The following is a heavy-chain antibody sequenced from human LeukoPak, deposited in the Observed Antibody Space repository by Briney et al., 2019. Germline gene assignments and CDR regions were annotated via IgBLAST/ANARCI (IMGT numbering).Heavy chain of an antibody. D-gene: IGHD3-10*01. CDR2: IFTSGST. CDR3: ARNRWFGESFYMDV. J-gene: IGHJ6*03. Sequence: SETLSLTCTVPGGSIGNFYWSWIRQPAGKGLEWIGRIFTSGSTNYNPSLKSRVTMSVDTSKKQFSLKVSSVTAADTAVYYCARNRWFGESFYMDVWGKGTTVTISS. CDR1: GGSIGNFY. V-gene: IGHV4-4*07.